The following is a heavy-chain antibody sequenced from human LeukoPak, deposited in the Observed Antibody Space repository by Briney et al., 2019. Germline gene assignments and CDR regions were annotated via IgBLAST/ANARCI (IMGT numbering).Heavy chain of an antibody. CDR1: GASIRSGDYY. CDR3: ARDCSGGSCYGAFDI. D-gene: IGHD2-15*01. J-gene: IGHJ3*02. CDR2: IYGSGST. Sequence: SETLSLTCTVSGASIRSGDYYWSWIRQPPGKGLEWIGYIYGSGSTYYNPSLKSRTTISVDTSENRFSLKLSSVTATDTAVYYCARDCSGGSCYGAFDIWGQGTMVTVSS. V-gene: IGHV4-30-4*01.